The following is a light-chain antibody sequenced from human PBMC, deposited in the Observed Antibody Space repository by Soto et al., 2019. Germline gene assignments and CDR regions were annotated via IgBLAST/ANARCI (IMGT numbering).Light chain of an antibody. V-gene: IGKV1-5*01. CDR3: QQYNSYSWT. CDR2: DAS. J-gene: IGKJ1*01. Sequence: DIQMTQSPSTLSASVGDRVTITCLASQSISSWLAWYQQKPGKAPKLLIYDASSLESGVPSRFSGSGSGTEFTLTISSLQPDDFATYYCQQYNSYSWTFGKGSEV. CDR1: QSISSW.